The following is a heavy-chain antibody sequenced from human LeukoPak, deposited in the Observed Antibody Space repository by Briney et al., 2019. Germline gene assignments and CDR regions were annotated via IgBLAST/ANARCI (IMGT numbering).Heavy chain of an antibody. Sequence: GGSLRLSCAASGFTFSSYAMSWVRQAPGKGLEWVSAISGSGGSTYYADSVKGRFTISRDNSKNTLYLQMNSLRAEDTAVYYCAKDRVDTAMVAVGMDVWGQGTTVTVSS. D-gene: IGHD5-18*01. V-gene: IGHV3-23*01. J-gene: IGHJ6*02. CDR3: AKDRVDTAMVAVGMDV. CDR2: ISGSGGST. CDR1: GFTFSSYA.